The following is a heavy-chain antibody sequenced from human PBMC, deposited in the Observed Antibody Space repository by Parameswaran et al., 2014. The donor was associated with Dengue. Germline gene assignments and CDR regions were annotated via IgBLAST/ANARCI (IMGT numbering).Heavy chain of an antibody. CDR2: IYYSGST. D-gene: IGHD5-18*01. Sequence: VRQMPGKGLEWIGYIYYSGSTYYNPSLKSRVTISVDTSKNQFSLKLSSVTAADTAVYYCARGTAMAPSGAFDIWGQGTMVTVSS. V-gene: IGHV4-31*02. J-gene: IGHJ3*02. CDR3: ARGTAMAPSGAFDI.